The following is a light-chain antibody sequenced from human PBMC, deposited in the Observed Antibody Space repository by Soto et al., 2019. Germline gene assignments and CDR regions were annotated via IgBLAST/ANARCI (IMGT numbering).Light chain of an antibody. V-gene: IGKV3-20*01. Sequence: VMTQSPATLSLSPGESATLSCRASQSVSSKLAWYQQKTGQAPRLLIYGESTRATGIPDRLSGSGSGTDLNLTISRLEPEDFAVYYCQKYGSSPWTCGQGTKVDIK. CDR3: QKYGSSPWT. CDR2: GES. CDR1: QSVSSK. J-gene: IGKJ1*01.